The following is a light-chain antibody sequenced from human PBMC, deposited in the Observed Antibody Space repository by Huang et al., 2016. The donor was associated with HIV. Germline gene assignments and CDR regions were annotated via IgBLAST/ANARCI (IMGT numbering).Light chain of an antibody. Sequence: DIIMSQSPESLTVSLGERATLNCRSSQSVYASSTSKDYMAWFQQKPGQPPRLRLSWASSREVGVPDRFSGSGSGTHFTLTIANLQPEDAAIYYCQQYYSSPQTFGQGTRV. J-gene: IGKJ1*01. CDR2: WAS. V-gene: IGKV4-1*01. CDR3: QQYYSSPQT. CDR1: QSVYASSTSKDY.